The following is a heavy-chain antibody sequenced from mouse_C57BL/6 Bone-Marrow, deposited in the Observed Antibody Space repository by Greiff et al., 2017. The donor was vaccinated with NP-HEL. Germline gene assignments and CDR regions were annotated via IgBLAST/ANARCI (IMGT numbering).Heavy chain of an antibody. V-gene: IGHV1-15*01. J-gene: IGHJ2*01. D-gene: IGHD2-2*01. Sequence: VQLQQSGAELVRPGASVTLSCKASGYTFTDYEMHWVKQTPVHGLEWIGAIDPETGGTAYNQKFKGKAILTADKSSSTAYMELRSLTSEDSAVYYCTRDGYDGDYWGQGTTFTVSS. CDR2: IDPETGGT. CDR1: GYTFTDYE. CDR3: TRDGYDGDY.